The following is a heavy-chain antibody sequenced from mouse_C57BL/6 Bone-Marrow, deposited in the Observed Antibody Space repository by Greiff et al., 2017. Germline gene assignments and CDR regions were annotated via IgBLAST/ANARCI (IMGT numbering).Heavy chain of an antibody. D-gene: IGHD1-1*01. J-gene: IGHJ4*01. CDR1: GFTFSSYA. CDR3: TRVRIYYYGSSYAYYAMDY. CDR2: ISSGGDYI. V-gene: IGHV5-9-1*02. Sequence: EVKLMESGEGLVKPGGSLKLSCAASGFTFSSYAMSWVRQTPEKRLEWVAYISSGGDYIYYADTVKGRFTISRDNARNTLYLQMSSLKSEDTAMYYCTRVRIYYYGSSYAYYAMDYWGQGPSVTVPS.